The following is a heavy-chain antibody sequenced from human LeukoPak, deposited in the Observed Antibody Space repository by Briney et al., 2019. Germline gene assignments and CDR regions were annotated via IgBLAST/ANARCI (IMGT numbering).Heavy chain of an antibody. D-gene: IGHD6-19*01. J-gene: IGHJ5*02. CDR3: ARQAVAGTKFDP. V-gene: IGHV5-51*01. CDR2: IYPGHSDT. CDR1: GYSFTSYW. Sequence: GESLKISCKGSGYSFTSYWLAWVLQKPGKGLEWMGIIYPGHSDTRYSPSFQGQVTISADKSLSTAYLQWSSLKASDTATYYCARQAVAGTKFDPWGQGTLVTVSS.